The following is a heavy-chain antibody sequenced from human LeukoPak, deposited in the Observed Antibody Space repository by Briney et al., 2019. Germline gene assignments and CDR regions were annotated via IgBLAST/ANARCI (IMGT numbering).Heavy chain of an antibody. CDR1: GFTFSDYY. Sequence: GGSLRLSCAASGFTFSDYYMSWIRQAPGKGLEWVSYISSSSSYTNYADSVKGRFAISRDNAKNSLYLQMNSLRAEDTAVYYCARDSATYYYDSSGPFDYWGQGTLVTVSS. CDR2: ISSSSSYT. CDR3: ARDSATYYYDSSGPFDY. D-gene: IGHD3-22*01. J-gene: IGHJ4*02. V-gene: IGHV3-11*06.